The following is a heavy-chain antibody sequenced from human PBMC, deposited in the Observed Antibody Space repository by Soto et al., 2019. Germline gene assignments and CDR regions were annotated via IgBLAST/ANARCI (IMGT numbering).Heavy chain of an antibody. V-gene: IGHV1-69*01. D-gene: IGHD3-22*01. CDR3: ARDNPLYYDSSGYPWGMDV. CDR1: GGTFSSYA. J-gene: IGHJ6*02. CDR2: IIPIFGTA. Sequence: QVQLVQSGAEVKKPGSSVKVSCKASGGTFSSYAISWVRQAPGQGLEWMGGIIPIFGTANYAQKFQGRVTITADESTSTAYMELSSLRSEETAVYYCARDNPLYYDSSGYPWGMDVWGQGTTVNVSS.